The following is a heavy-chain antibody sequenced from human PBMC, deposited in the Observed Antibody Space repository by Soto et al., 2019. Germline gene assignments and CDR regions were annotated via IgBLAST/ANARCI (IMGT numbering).Heavy chain of an antibody. CDR1: GFSFSISP. CDR2: ISYDGTNK. V-gene: IGHV3-30-3*01. J-gene: IGHJ5*01. D-gene: IGHD7-27*01. CDR3: ARDPKTSGGQHWEFKYLDS. Sequence: RRLSCAASGFSFSISPMHWVRQAPGKGPEWVALISYDGTNKFYADSVKGRFTISRDNSKSTLYLQVDSLRPEDAAVYYCARDPKTSGGQHWEFKYLDSWGQGTMVTVSS.